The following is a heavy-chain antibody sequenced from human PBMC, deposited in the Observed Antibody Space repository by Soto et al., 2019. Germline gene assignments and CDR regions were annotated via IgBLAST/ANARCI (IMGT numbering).Heavy chain of an antibody. CDR2: IIPALGTA. Sequence: QDQLVQSGAEVKKPGSSVKVSCKASGGTFSSHTFSWVRQAPGQGLEWMGRIIPALGTATYAQKFQGRVTITADESETTVYMELNSLSSEDTAVYFCARPDFGDYWYFDLWGRGTLVTVSS. CDR1: GGTFSSHT. V-gene: IGHV1-69*08. J-gene: IGHJ2*01. D-gene: IGHD4-17*01. CDR3: ARPDFGDYWYFDL.